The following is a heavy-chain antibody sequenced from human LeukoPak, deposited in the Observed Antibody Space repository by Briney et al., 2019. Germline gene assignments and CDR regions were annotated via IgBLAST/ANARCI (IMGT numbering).Heavy chain of an antibody. CDR3: ARGRGVTERDY. CDR1: GGSISSSSYY. D-gene: IGHD2-21*02. CDR2: IYYSGST. V-gene: IGHV4-39*01. J-gene: IGHJ4*02. Sequence: SETLSLTCTVSGGSISSSSYYWGWIRQPPGKGLEWIGSIYYSGSTYYNPSLKSRVTISVDTSKNQFSLKLSSVTAADTAVYYCARGRGVTERDYWGQGTLVTVSS.